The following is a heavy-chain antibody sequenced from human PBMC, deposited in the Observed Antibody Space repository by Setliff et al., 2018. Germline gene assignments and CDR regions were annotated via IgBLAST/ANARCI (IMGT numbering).Heavy chain of an antibody. CDR1: GDSINNFY. J-gene: IGHJ6*03. Sequence: PSETLSLTCTVSGDSINNFYWTWIRQPPGKGLEWIGYIYHSGGANYSPSLKSRVTISVDKSTNQFSLKLNSVTAADTAVYYCVRTDYSDGRYSMDVWGKGTTVTVSS. CDR2: IYHSGGA. D-gene: IGHD6-19*01. CDR3: VRTDYSDGRYSMDV. V-gene: IGHV4-59*12.